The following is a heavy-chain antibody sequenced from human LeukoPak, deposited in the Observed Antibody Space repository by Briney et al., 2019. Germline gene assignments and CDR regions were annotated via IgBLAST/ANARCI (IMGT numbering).Heavy chain of an antibody. CDR3: AKTKRDIVVVVAASPGYYFDY. Sequence: PGGSLRLSCAASGFTFSSYATSGVRQAPGKGLEWVSAISGSGGSTYYADSVKGRFTITRGNSKNTLYLQINSLRAEDTAVYYCAKTKRDIVVVVAASPGYYFDYWGQGTLVTVSS. CDR2: ISGSGGST. V-gene: IGHV3-23*01. J-gene: IGHJ4*02. D-gene: IGHD2-15*01. CDR1: GFTFSSYA.